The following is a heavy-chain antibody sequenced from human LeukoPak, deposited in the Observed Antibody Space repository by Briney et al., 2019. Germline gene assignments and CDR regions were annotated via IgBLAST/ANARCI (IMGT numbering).Heavy chain of an antibody. CDR2: ISSSSSTI. CDR1: GFTFSSYS. Sequence: QPGGSLRLSCAASGFTFSSYSMNWVRQAPGKGLEWVSYISSSSSTIYYADSVKGRFTISRDNAKNSLYLQMNSLRAEDTAVYYCARGYQLVLGYFDLWGRGTLVTVSS. V-gene: IGHV3-48*01. J-gene: IGHJ2*01. D-gene: IGHD2-2*01. CDR3: ARGYQLVLGYFDL.